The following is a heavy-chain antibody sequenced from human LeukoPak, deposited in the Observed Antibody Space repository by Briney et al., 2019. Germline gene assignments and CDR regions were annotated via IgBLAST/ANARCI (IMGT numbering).Heavy chain of an antibody. V-gene: IGHV1-69*05. D-gene: IGHD6-13*01. CDR3: ASSGYSSSWYSYYYYYMDV. CDR2: IIPIFGTA. J-gene: IGHJ6*03. CDR1: GGTFSSYA. Sequence: ASVTVSCKASGGTFSSYAISWVRQAPGQGLEWMGGIIPIFGTANYAQKFQGRVTITTDESTSTAYMELSSLRSEDTAVYYCASSGYSSSWYSYYYYYMDVWGKGTTVTVSS.